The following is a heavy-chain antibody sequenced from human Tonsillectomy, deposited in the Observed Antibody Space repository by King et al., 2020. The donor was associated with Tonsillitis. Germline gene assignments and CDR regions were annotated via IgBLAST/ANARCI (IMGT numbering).Heavy chain of an antibody. CDR1: GVSISSTPYY. J-gene: IGHJ5*02. Sequence: QLQESGPGLVKPSETLSLTCSVSGVSISSTPYYWGWIRQPPGKGLEWIGSIYNSGTTYYSPSFKSRVTMSVDTSKNQFSLNLTSVTAADTAVYYCARLRRPWGLGTLVSVSS. CDR3: ARLRRP. CDR2: IYNSGTT. V-gene: IGHV4-39*01.